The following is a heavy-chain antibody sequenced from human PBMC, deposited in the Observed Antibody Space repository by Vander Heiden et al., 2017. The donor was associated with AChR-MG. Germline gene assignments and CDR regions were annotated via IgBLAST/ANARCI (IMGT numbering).Heavy chain of an antibody. CDR1: GGSISNSY. Sequence: QVQLQESGPGLVKPSETLSLTCTVPGGSISNSYWTLIRQPPGKGLEWIGYFFNAGNTNYNPSLKSRVTMLIDTSKNQFSLNLYSVTAADTAVYYCVRDFWGDYSTSTKKWGYYGMDVWGQGTTVTVSS. V-gene: IGHV4-4*08. CDR3: VRDFWGDYSTSTKKWGYYGMDV. CDR2: FFNAGNT. J-gene: IGHJ6*02. D-gene: IGHD3-3*01.